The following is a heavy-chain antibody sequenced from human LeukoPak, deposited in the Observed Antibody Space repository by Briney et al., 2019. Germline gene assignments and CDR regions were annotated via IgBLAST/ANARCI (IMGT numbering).Heavy chain of an antibody. V-gene: IGHV1-46*01. Sequence: ASVKVSCKASGYTLTNHYIHWVRQAPGQGLEWMGIMNPSGCSTSYPQKFQGRVTMTRDTSTRTVYMELSSLRSEDTAVYYCARDRVSGGYVTFDYWGQGTLVTVSS. CDR3: ARDRVSGGYVTFDY. D-gene: IGHD5-12*01. J-gene: IGHJ4*02. CDR2: MNPSGCST. CDR1: GYTLTNHY.